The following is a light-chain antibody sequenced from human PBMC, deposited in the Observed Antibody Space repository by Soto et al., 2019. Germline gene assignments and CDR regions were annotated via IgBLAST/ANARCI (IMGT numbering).Light chain of an antibody. V-gene: IGKV3-15*01. Sequence: EIVMTQSPVTLSVSPGERATFSCRASQSVNNNLAWYHLKPGQAPRLLIYGASTRATGIPARFSGTGSGTDFTLTISSLQAEDVAVYYCQQYYSMPKTFGQGTKVDIK. CDR1: QSVNNN. J-gene: IGKJ1*01. CDR2: GAS. CDR3: QQYYSMPKT.